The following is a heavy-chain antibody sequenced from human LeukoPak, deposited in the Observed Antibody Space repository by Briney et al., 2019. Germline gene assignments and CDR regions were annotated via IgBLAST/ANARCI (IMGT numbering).Heavy chain of an antibody. CDR3: ARGGSSYFLDY. V-gene: IGHV3-30*04. CDR1: GFTFSNYA. D-gene: IGHD6-13*01. Sequence: PGGSLRLSCAASGFTFSNYAMHWVRQAPGKGLEWVAVISYDGSNKYYADSVKGRFTISRDNSKNTLNLQMNSLRAEDTAVYYCARGGSSYFLDYWGQGTLVTVSS. J-gene: IGHJ4*02. CDR2: ISYDGSNK.